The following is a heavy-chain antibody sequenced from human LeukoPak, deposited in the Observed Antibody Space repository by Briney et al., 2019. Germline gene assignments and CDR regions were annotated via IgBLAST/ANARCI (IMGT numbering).Heavy chain of an antibody. CDR3: ARTSSMSTTPLDS. Sequence: PGGSLRLSCAASGFTFSYYSMNWVRQAPGKGLEWVSSISSRSSYIYSADSVKGRFSISRDNAKNSLYLQMNSLRAEDTALYYCARTSSMSTTPLDSWGQGTLVTVSS. D-gene: IGHD5-24*01. CDR2: ISSRSSYI. J-gene: IGHJ4*02. CDR1: GFTFSYYS. V-gene: IGHV3-21*04.